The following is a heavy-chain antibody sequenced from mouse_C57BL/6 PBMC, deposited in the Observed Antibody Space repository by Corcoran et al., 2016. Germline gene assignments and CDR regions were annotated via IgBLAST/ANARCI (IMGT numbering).Heavy chain of an antibody. J-gene: IGHJ3*01. CDR1: GYSITSGYY. CDR3: ARDHDYDPAWFVY. D-gene: IGHD2-4*01. CDR2: ISYAGSN. Sequence: DVQLQESGPGLVKPSQSLSLTCSVTGYSITSGYYWNWIRQFPGNKLEWMGYISYAGSNNYNPSLKNRISSTRDTSKNKFFLKLNSVTTEDTATYYCARDHDYDPAWFVYWGQGTLVTVSA. V-gene: IGHV3-6*01.